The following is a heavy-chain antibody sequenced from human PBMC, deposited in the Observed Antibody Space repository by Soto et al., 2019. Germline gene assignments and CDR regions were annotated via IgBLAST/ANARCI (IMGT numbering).Heavy chain of an antibody. Sequence: AASVKVSCKASGYTFTSYGISWVRQAPGQGLEWMGWISAYNGNTNYAQKLQGRVTMTTDTSTSTAYMELRSLRSDDTAVYYCAREPAGDYDFWSGYYMRFDDWGQGTLVTVSS. CDR3: AREPAGDYDFWSGYYMRFDD. J-gene: IGHJ4*02. D-gene: IGHD3-3*01. CDR1: GYTFTSYG. V-gene: IGHV1-18*04. CDR2: ISAYNGNT.